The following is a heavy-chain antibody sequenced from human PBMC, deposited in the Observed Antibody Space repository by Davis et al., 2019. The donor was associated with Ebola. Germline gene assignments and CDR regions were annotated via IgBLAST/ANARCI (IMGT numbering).Heavy chain of an antibody. J-gene: IGHJ3*02. Sequence: SLKISCAASGFNFTDYAMHWVRHALGKGLEWVSGITCNGSDIAYADSVKGRFTISRDNAKKSLYLQMNRMRAEDTAFYYCAKDVYHWRDVVTPLEIWGQGTVVTVSS. D-gene: IGHD4-23*01. CDR3: AKDVYHWRDVVTPLEI. V-gene: IGHV3-9*01. CDR2: ITCNGSDI. CDR1: GFNFTDYA.